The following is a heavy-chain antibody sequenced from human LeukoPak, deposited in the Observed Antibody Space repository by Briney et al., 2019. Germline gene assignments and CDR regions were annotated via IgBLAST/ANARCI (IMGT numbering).Heavy chain of an antibody. CDR2: IIPIFGTA. V-gene: IGHV1-69*13. J-gene: IGHJ4*02. CDR1: GGTFSSYA. Sequence: SVKVSCKASGGTFSSYAISWVRQAPGQGLEWMGGIIPIFGTANYAQKFQGRVTITADESTSTAYMELSSLRSEDTAVYYCARDGDAYGSGSYYQYRGQGTLVTVSS. D-gene: IGHD3-10*01. CDR3: ARDGDAYGSGSYYQY.